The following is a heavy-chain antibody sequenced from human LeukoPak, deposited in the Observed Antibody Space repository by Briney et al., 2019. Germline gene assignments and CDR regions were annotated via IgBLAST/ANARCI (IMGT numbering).Heavy chain of an antibody. CDR2: IYSGGST. J-gene: IGHJ6*02. D-gene: IGHD3-16*01. CDR1: GFTVSSKY. CDR3: ARGTVWRLGSYGLDV. V-gene: IGHV3-53*01. Sequence: GGSLRPSCVASGFTVSSKYMSWVRQAPGKGLEWVSVIYSGGSTYYGESVKGRFTISRDNSKNTVYLQMNALRAEDSAVYYCARGTVWRLGSYGLDVWGQGTTVTVSS.